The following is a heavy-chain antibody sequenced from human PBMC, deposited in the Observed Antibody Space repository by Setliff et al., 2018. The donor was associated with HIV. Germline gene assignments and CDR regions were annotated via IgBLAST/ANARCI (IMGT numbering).Heavy chain of an antibody. CDR3: AKNLFSSRWSPLDY. Sequence: PGGSLRLSCAASGFTFSNSGMHWVRQAPGKGLEWVTFIRYDESDKDYADSAKGRFTISRDNSKNTLYLQMNSLRSEDSAVYYCAKNLFSSRWSPLDYWGQGTLVTVSS. D-gene: IGHD6-13*01. CDR2: IRYDESDK. V-gene: IGHV3-30*02. CDR1: GFTFSNSG. J-gene: IGHJ4*02.